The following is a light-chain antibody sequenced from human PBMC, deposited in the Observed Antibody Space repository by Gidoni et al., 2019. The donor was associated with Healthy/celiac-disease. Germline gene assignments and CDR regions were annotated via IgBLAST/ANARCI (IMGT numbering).Light chain of an antibody. Sequence: QSVLTQPPSASGTHGQRVTISCSGSSSNLGSNTVNWYQQLPGTAPKLLIYSNHQRPSGVPDRFSGSKSGTSASLAISGLQSEDEADYYCAAWDDSLNGPVFGGGTKLTVL. CDR3: AAWDDSLNGPV. V-gene: IGLV1-44*01. CDR2: SNH. CDR1: SSNLGSNT. J-gene: IGLJ3*02.